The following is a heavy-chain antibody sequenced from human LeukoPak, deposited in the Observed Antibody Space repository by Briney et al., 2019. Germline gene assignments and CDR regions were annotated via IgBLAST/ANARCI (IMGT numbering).Heavy chain of an antibody. D-gene: IGHD1-1*01. Sequence: SVKVSCKASGGTFSSYAISWVRQATGQGLEWMGGIIPIFGTANYAQKFQGRVTITTDESTSTAYMELSSLRPEDTAVYYCARFKGYNWNDETRWFDPWGQGTLATVSS. CDR1: GGTFSSYA. CDR2: IIPIFGTA. V-gene: IGHV1-69*05. CDR3: ARFKGYNWNDETRWFDP. J-gene: IGHJ5*02.